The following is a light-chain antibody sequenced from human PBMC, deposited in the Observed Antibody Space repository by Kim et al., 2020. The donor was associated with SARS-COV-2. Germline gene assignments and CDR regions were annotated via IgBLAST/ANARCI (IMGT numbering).Light chain of an antibody. V-gene: IGLV3-21*04. J-gene: IGLJ3*02. CDR3: QEWDSSGDHRV. Sequence: SYELTQPPSVSVDPGKTARITCGGNNIGSKSVHWYQQKPGQAPVLVIYYDSARPSGIPERFSGSNSGNTATLTISSVEAGDEADYYCQEWDSSGDHRVFG. CDR2: YDS. CDR1: NIGSKS.